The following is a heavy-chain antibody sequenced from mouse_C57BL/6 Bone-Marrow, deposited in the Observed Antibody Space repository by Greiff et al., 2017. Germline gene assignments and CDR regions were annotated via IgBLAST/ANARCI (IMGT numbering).Heavy chain of an antibody. J-gene: IGHJ2*01. V-gene: IGHV5-6*01. CDR2: ISSGGSYT. CDR3: AKHDPETTGDY. CDR1: GFTFSSYG. Sequence: EVKLMESGGDLVKPGGSLKLSCAASGFTFSSYGMSWVRQTPDKRLEWVATISSGGSYTYYPDSVKGRFTISRDNATTTLELQMSSLKSDDTAMYYCAKHDPETTGDYWGQGTTLTVSS. D-gene: IGHD3-2*01.